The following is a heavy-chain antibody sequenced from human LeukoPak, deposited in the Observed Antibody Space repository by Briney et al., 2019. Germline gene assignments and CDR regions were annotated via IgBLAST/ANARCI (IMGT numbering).Heavy chain of an antibody. CDR3: ARSSLVRGVTLFGP. CDR1: GGSISSSSYY. CDR2: IYYSGST. J-gene: IGHJ5*02. V-gene: IGHV4-39*01. D-gene: IGHD3-10*01. Sequence: SETLSLTCTVSGGSISSSSYYWGWIRQPPGKGLEWIGSIYYSGSTYYNPSLKSRVTISVDTSKNQFSLKLSSVTAADTAVYYCARSSLVRGVTLFGPWGQGTLVTVSS.